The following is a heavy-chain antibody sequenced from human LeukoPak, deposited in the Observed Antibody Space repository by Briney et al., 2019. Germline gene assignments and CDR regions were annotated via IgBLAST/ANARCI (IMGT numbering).Heavy chain of an antibody. CDR1: GYSINTGYY. D-gene: IGHD3-9*01. J-gene: IGHJ2*01. V-gene: IGHV4-38-2*01. CDR3: ARQYIDILTGYYRGELYWFFDL. CDR2: VYHRGIT. Sequence: SETLSLTCSVSGYSINTGYYCVWIRQPPGKGLEWIGSVYHRGITYYNSSLKSRLTMSIDTSMNQFSLTLRSVTAADTAVYYCARQYIDILTGYYRGELYWFFDLWGRGTLVTVSS.